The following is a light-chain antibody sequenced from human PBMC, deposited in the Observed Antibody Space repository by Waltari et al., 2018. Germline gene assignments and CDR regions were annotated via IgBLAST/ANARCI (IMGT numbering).Light chain of an antibody. CDR1: SSDVGGYNY. J-gene: IGLJ2*01. Sequence: QSALTQPASVSGSPGQSITIPCTGASSDVGGYNYVSWYQQHPGKAPKRMIYEVRNRPSGVSNSFSGFKSGNTASLTISGLQAEDEADYYCSSYTSSSPVVFGGGTKLTVL. V-gene: IGLV2-14*01. CDR2: EVR. CDR3: SSYTSSSPVV.